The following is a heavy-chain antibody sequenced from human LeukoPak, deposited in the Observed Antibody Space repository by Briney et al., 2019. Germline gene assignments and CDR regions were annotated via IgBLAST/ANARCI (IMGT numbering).Heavy chain of an antibody. V-gene: IGHV4-34*01. CDR2: INHSGST. Sequence: KPSETLSLTCAVYGGSFSGYYWSWIRQPPGKGLEWIGEINHSGSTNYNPSLKSRVTISVDTSKNQFSLKLSSVTAADTAVYYCARGPRHYYDSSGYYPWGQGTLVTVSS. CDR3: ARGPRHYYDSSGYYP. J-gene: IGHJ5*02. CDR1: GGSFSGYY. D-gene: IGHD3-22*01.